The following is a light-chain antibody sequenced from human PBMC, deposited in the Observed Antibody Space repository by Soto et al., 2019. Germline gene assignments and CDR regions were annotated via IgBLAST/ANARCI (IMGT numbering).Light chain of an antibody. V-gene: IGLV2-14*01. Sequence: QSALTQPASVSGSPGQSMTISCTGTSYDIGANNYVSWYQHHPGKAPKILIYEAANRPSGISHRFSGSKSGNTASLTISGLQAEDEADYFCTSYTSASTLVFGGGTKLTVL. CDR1: SYDIGANNY. CDR2: EAA. J-gene: IGLJ2*01. CDR3: TSYTSASTLV.